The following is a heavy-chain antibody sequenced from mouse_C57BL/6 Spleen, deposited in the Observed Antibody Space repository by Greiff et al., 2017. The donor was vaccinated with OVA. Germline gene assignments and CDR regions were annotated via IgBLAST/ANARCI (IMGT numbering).Heavy chain of an antibody. J-gene: IGHJ1*03. CDR1: GYTFTDYE. CDR3: TRSDGSSWYFDV. Sequence: VQLQQSGAELVRPGASVTLSCKASGYTFTDYEMHWVKQTPVHGLEWIGAIDPETGGTAYNQKFKGKAILTADKSSSTAYMELRSLTSEDSAVYYCTRSDGSSWYFDVWGTGTTVTVSS. CDR2: IDPETGGT. D-gene: IGHD1-1*01. V-gene: IGHV1-15*01.